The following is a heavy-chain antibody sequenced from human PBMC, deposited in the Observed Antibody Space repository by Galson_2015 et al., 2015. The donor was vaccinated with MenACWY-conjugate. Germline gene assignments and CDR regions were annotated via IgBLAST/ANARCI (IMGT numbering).Heavy chain of an antibody. CDR2: LSSSDYRT. D-gene: IGHD2-21*01. J-gene: IGHJ6*03. Sequence: SLRLSCAASGFTISNYVMSWVRQAPGKGLESVSTLSSSDYRTFYADSVKGRFTISRDNSKNTLYLQMNSLKIEDTAVYYCTTHKPDSWGGLLFHFYMDVWGKGTTVTVSS. V-gene: IGHV3-23*01. CDR1: GFTISNYV. CDR3: TTHKPDSWGGLLFHFYMDV.